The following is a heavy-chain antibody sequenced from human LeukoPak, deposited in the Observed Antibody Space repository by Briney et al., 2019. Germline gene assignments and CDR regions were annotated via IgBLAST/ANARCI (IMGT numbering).Heavy chain of an antibody. D-gene: IGHD5-12*01. CDR1: GFTFSSYW. Sequence: PGGSLRLSCAASGFTFSSYWMHWVRQAPGKGLVWVSRINSDGSSTSYADSVKGRFTISRDNAKNTLYLQMNSLRAEDTAVYYCAKVEGEWLRFYYYYYMDVWGKGTTVTISS. J-gene: IGHJ6*03. CDR3: AKVEGEWLRFYYYYYMDV. V-gene: IGHV3-74*01. CDR2: INSDGSST.